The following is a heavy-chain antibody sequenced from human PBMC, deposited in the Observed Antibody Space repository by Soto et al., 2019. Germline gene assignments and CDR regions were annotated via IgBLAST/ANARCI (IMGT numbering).Heavy chain of an antibody. Sequence: QVQLVESVGGVVQPGTSLRLACAASGFIFSNYGMHWVRQAPGKGLEWVAVMSSDGIKKYYADSVKGRSTISRDNSKNTLYLQINSLRAEDTAVYYCAKDRDLADWGQGTLVTVSS. D-gene: IGHD2-21*02. CDR2: MSSDGIKK. CDR1: GFIFSNYG. J-gene: IGHJ4*02. CDR3: AKDRDLAD. V-gene: IGHV3-30*18.